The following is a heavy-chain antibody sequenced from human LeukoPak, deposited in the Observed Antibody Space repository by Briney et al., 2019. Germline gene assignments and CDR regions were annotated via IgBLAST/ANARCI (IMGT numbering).Heavy chain of an antibody. Sequence: PGGSLRLSCAASGFTFSSYSMNWVRQAPGKGLEWVSYISSSGSTIYYADSVKGRFTISRDNAKNSLYLQMNSLRAEDTAVYYCARTDEGSALDIWGQGTMVTVSS. CDR1: GFTFSSYS. D-gene: IGHD2-21*02. CDR3: ARTDEGSALDI. CDR2: ISSSGSTI. J-gene: IGHJ3*02. V-gene: IGHV3-48*01.